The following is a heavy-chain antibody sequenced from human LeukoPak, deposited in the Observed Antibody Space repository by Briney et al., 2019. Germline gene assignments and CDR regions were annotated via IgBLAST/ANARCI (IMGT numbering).Heavy chain of an antibody. CDR1: GYTFTSYG. CDR3: ARNGKRGYCSGGSCYYYFDY. J-gene: IGHJ4*02. V-gene: IGHV1-18*01. D-gene: IGHD2-15*01. CDR2: ISAYNGNT. Sequence: ASVKVSCKASGYTFTSYGISWVRQAPGQGLEWMGWISAYNGNTNCAQKLQGRVTMTTDTSTSTAYMELRSLRSDDTAVYYCARNGKRGYCSGGSCYYYFDYWGQGTLVTVSS.